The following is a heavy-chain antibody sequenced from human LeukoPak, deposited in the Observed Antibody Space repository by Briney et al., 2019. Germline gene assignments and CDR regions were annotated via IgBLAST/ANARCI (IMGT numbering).Heavy chain of an antibody. D-gene: IGHD3-16*01. Sequence: SETLSLTCTVSGGSISSYYWSWIRQPPGKGLEWIGYIYYSRSTNYNPSLKSRVTISVDTSKNRFSLKLSSVTAADTAMYYCARVKDPGGYYYYYYMDVWGKGTTVTVSS. CDR2: IYYSRST. CDR3: ARVKDPGGYYYYYYMDV. CDR1: GGSISSYY. J-gene: IGHJ6*03. V-gene: IGHV4-59*12.